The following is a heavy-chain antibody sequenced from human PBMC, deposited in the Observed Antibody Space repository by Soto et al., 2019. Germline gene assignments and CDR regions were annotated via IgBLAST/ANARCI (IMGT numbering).Heavy chain of an antibody. CDR2: IVVGSGNT. CDR3: AADRDYYDSSGPPRGYYGMDV. J-gene: IGHJ6*02. D-gene: IGHD3-22*01. V-gene: IGHV1-58*01. Sequence: ASVKVSCKASGFTFTSSAVQWVRQARGQRLEWIGWIVVGSGNTNYAQKFQERVTITRDMSTSTAYMELSSLRSEDTAVYHCAADRDYYDSSGPPRGYYGMDVWGQGTTVTVSS. CDR1: GFTFTSSA.